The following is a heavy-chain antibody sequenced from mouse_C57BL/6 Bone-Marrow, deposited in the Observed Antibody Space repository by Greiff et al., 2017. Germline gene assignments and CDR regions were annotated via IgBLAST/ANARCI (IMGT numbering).Heavy chain of an antibody. CDR3: ARGSYAMDY. Sequence: QVQLQQSGAELVMPGASVKLSCKASGYTFTSYWMHWVKQRPGQGLEWIGEIDPSDSYTNSNQKFKGKSTLTVDKSSSTAYMQLSSLTSEDSAVYYCARGSYAMDYWGQGTSVTVSS. J-gene: IGHJ4*01. D-gene: IGHD3-1*01. CDR2: IDPSDSYT. CDR1: GYTFTSYW. V-gene: IGHV1-69*01.